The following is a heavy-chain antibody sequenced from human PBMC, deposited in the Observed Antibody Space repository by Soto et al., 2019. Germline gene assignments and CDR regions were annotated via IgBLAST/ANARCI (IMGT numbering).Heavy chain of an antibody. CDR2: ISYDGSNT. CDR1: GFTFSNYG. CDR3: AKGDWFDP. V-gene: IGHV3-30*18. Sequence: QVQLVESGGGVVQPGRSLRLSCAASGFTFSNYGMHWVRQAPGKGLEWVAVISYDGSNTYYADSVKGRFSISRDNSKNTLYLQMNSLRAEDTAVYYCAKGDWFDPWGQGTLVTVSS. J-gene: IGHJ5*02.